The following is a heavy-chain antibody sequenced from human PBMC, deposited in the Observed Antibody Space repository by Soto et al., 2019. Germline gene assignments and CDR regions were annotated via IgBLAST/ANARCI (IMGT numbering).Heavy chain of an antibody. Sequence: SETLSLTCTVSGGSISSGDYYWSWIRQPPGKGLEWIGYIYYSGSTYYNPSLKSRVTISVDTSKNQFSLKLSSVTAADTAVYYCARGVGYYDSIRGPDYYYYGMDVWGQGTTVTVSS. CDR1: GGSISSGDYY. V-gene: IGHV4-30-4*01. J-gene: IGHJ6*02. D-gene: IGHD3-22*01. CDR2: IYYSGST. CDR3: ARGVGYYDSIRGPDYYYYGMDV.